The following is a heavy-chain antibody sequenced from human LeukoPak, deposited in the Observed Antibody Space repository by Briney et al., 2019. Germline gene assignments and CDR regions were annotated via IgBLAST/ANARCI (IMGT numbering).Heavy chain of an antibody. CDR2: ISYDGSNK. V-gene: IGHV3-30*04. J-gene: IGHJ4*02. CDR3: ARVFYSSGWYGNFDY. CDR1: GFTFSSYA. D-gene: IGHD6-19*01. Sequence: PGGSLRLSCAASGFTFSSYAMHWVRQAPGKGLEWVAVISYDGSNKHYADSVKGRFTISRDNSKNTLYLQMNSLRAEDTAVYYCARVFYSSGWYGNFDYWGQGTLVTVSS.